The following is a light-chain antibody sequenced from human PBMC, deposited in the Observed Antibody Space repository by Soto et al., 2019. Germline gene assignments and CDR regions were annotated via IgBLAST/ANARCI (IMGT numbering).Light chain of an antibody. Sequence: EIVMTQSPATLSLSPGERATLSCRASQSVSSSLSCYQQKHGRAPTRLLYGASTRATGIPARMCGSGSGTEFTLTTSSLQSEEFAVYYCQQYNNWPPLTFGQGTKVEIK. J-gene: IGKJ1*01. CDR1: QSVSSS. CDR3: QQYNNWPPLT. V-gene: IGKV3-15*01. CDR2: GAS.